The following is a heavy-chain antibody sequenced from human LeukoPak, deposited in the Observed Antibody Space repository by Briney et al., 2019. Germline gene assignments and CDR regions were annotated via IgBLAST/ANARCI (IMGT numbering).Heavy chain of an antibody. J-gene: IGHJ4*02. Sequence: SETLSLTCTVSGGSISSYYWSWIRQPPGKGLEWIGYIYYSGSTNYNPSLKSRVTISVDTSKNQFSLKLFSVTAADTAVYYCARQASISSVWYFDYWGQGTLVTVSS. CDR1: GGSISSYY. D-gene: IGHD6-25*01. CDR3: ARQASISSVWYFDY. V-gene: IGHV4-59*08. CDR2: IYYSGST.